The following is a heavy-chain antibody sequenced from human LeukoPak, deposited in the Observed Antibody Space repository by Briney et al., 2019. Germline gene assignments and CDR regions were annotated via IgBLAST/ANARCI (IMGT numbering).Heavy chain of an antibody. J-gene: IGHJ4*02. CDR1: GFTFDDYA. Sequence: GRSLRLSCAASGFTFDDYAMHWVRQAPGKGLGWVSGISWNSGSIGYADSVKGRFTISRDNAKNSLYLQMNSLRAEDTALYYCAKDIKRGGRTGKVDYWGQGTLVTVSS. V-gene: IGHV3-9*01. CDR3: AKDIKRGGRTGKVDY. D-gene: IGHD3-10*01. CDR2: ISWNSGSI.